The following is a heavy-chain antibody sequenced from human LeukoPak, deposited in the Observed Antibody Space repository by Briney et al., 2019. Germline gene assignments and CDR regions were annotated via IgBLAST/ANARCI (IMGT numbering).Heavy chain of an antibody. CDR2: INPNSGGT. Sequence: ASVKVSCKASGYTFTGYYMHWVRQAPGQGLEWMGWINPNSGGTNYAQKFQGRVTMTRDTSISTAYMELNRLRSDDTAVYYCARELGAHTSYYYDSSGYYPDAFDIWGQGTMVTVSS. J-gene: IGHJ3*02. CDR1: GYTFTGYY. D-gene: IGHD3-22*01. V-gene: IGHV1-2*02. CDR3: ARELGAHTSYYYDSSGYYPDAFDI.